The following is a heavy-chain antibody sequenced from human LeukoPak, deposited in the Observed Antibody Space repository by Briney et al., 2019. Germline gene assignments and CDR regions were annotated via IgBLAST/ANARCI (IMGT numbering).Heavy chain of an antibody. V-gene: IGHV4-39*07. CDR3: ARGTGTTN. CDR2: IYYSGST. J-gene: IGHJ4*02. Sequence: RSETLSLTCTVSGGSISSSSYYWGWIRQPPGKGLEWIGSIYYSGSTYYNPSLKSRVTISVDTSKNQFSLKLSSVTAADTAVYYCARGTGTTNWGQGTLVTVSS. CDR1: GGSISSSSYY. D-gene: IGHD1-7*01.